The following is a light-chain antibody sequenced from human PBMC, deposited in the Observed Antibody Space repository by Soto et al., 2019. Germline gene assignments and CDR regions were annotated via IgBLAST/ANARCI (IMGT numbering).Light chain of an antibody. CDR3: CSYASSISVEV. CDR1: SSDVGSYNL. CDR2: EDN. V-gene: IGLV2-23*02. J-gene: IGLJ1*01. Sequence: QSVLTQPASVSGSPGQSITISCTGSSSDVGSYNLASWYQQHPGKAPILMIYEDNKRPSGVSNRFSGSKSGNTASLTISGLQAEDEADYYCCSYASSISVEVFGRGTKVTVL.